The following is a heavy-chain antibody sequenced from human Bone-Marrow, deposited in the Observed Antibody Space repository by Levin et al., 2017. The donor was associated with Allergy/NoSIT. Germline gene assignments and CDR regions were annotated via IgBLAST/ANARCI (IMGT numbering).Heavy chain of an antibody. D-gene: IGHD1-1*01. J-gene: IGHJ5*02. V-gene: IGHV3-30*18. CDR1: GFSFSTSG. Sequence: GGSLRLSCAASGFSFSTSGIHWVRQAPGKGLEWVAYISEDGSKKYFVDSVKGRFAISRDNSKKTMYLQMNSLRPEDTAVYYCVKAKGQLLYEDWFDAWGQGTLVTVSS. CDR2: ISEDGSKK. CDR3: VKAKGQLLYEDWFDA.